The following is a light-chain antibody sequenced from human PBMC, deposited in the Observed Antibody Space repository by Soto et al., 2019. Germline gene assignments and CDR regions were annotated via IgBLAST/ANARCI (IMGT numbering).Light chain of an antibody. J-gene: IGKJ3*01. V-gene: IGKV4-1*01. CDR2: WAS. Sequence: DVVMTQSPGSLAVFLGERATINCKSSQSVLYSSNNKNYLAWYQQKPGQPPKLLISWASTRESGVPDRFSGSGSGTDFTLTISSLQAEDVAVYYCQQYYDTPFTFVPGTKVDI. CDR3: QQYYDTPFT. CDR1: QSVLYSSNNKNY.